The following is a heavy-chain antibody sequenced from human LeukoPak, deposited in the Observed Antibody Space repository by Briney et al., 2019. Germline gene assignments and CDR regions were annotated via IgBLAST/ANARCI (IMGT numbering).Heavy chain of an antibody. Sequence: GSLRLSCAASGFTFSSYSMNWVRQAPGKGLEWVSYISSSGSTIYYADSVKGRFTISRDNSKNTLYLQMNSLRAEDTAVYYCARGMGQTWIQLWIRTYYFDYWGQGTLVTVSS. J-gene: IGHJ4*02. CDR2: ISSSGSTI. CDR3: ARGMGQTWIQLWIRTYYFDY. CDR1: GFTFSSYS. V-gene: IGHV3-48*01. D-gene: IGHD5-18*01.